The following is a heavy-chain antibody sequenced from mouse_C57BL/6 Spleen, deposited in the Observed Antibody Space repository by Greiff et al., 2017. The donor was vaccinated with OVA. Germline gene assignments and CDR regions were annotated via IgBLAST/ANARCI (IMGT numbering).Heavy chain of an antibody. Sequence: ESGPGLVKPSQSLSLTCSVTGYSITSGYYWNWIRQFPGNKLEWMGYISYDGSNNYNPSLKNRISITRDTSKNQFFLKLNSVTTEDTATYYCARGSYWAMDYWGQGTSVTVSS. CDR3: ARGSYWAMDY. V-gene: IGHV3-6*01. CDR1: GYSITSGYY. J-gene: IGHJ4*01. CDR2: ISYDGSN.